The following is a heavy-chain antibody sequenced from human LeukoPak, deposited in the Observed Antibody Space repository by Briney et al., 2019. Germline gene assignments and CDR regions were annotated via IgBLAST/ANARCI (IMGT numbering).Heavy chain of an antibody. CDR1: GYTFTSYH. D-gene: IGHD6-19*01. CDR3: ARAVAGGGNWFDP. CDR2: INPSGGST. V-gene: IGHV1-46*01. Sequence: GASVKVSCKASGYTFTSYHMHWVRQAPGQGLEWMGIINPSGGSTSYAQKFQGRVTMTRDMSTSTVYMELSSLRSEDTAVYYCARAVAGGGNWFDPWGQGTLVTVSS. J-gene: IGHJ5*02.